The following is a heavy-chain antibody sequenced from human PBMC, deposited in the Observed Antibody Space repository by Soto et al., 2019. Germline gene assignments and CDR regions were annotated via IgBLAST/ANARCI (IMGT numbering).Heavy chain of an antibody. V-gene: IGHV2-5*01. Sequence: SGPTLVNPTQTLTLTCTYSGFSLRTTGVGVSWIRQPPGKALEWLGIIYWNDDKRYSPSLKSRFTLTSDISKSQVVLTMTNMDPVDTATYYCAHTWGLPFDYWGQGTLVTVSS. CDR2: IYWNDDK. CDR3: AHTWGLPFDY. J-gene: IGHJ4*02. D-gene: IGHD3-16*01. CDR1: GFSLRTTGVG.